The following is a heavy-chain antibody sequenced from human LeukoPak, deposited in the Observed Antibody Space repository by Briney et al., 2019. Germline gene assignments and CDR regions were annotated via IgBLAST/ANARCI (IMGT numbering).Heavy chain of an antibody. CDR3: ARTSYGTGWFDP. V-gene: IGHV4-59*08. D-gene: IGHD5-18*01. J-gene: IGHJ5*02. CDR1: GGSISSYY. Sequence: SETLSLTCSVSGGSISSYYWSWIRRSPGKGLEWIGYIYYSGSTNYNPSLKSRVTISVDTSKNQFSLKLSSVTAADTAVYYCARTSYGTGWFDPWGQGTLVTVSS. CDR2: IYYSGST.